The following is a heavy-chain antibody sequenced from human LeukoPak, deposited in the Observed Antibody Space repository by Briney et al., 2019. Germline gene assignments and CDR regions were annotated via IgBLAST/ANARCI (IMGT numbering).Heavy chain of an antibody. V-gene: IGHV4-39*01. CDR2: IYYSGRT. Sequence: PSETLSLTCALFGDSVSRSDSYWDWIRQPPGKRLEWIGTIYYSGRTYYSPSLKSRVTLSVDMSNNQFSLTLSSVTAADTALYFCARRRYYDSSGYLEWGQGTLVTVSS. J-gene: IGHJ1*01. CDR1: GDSVSRSDSY. D-gene: IGHD3-22*01. CDR3: ARRRYYDSSGYLE.